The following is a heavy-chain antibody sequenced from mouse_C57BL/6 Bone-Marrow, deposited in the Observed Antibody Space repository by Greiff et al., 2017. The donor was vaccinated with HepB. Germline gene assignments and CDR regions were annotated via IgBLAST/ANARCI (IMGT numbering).Heavy chain of an antibody. CDR2: INPNNGGT. CDR1: GYTFTDYY. V-gene: IGHV1-26*01. J-gene: IGHJ2*01. CDR3: ANGVTTVVGRYFDY. Sequence: EVQLQQSGPELVKPGASVKISCKASGYTFTDYYMNWVKQSHGKSLEWIGDINPNNGGTSYNQKFKGKATLTVDKSSSTAYMELRSLTSEDSAVYYCANGVTTVVGRYFDYWGQGTTLTVSS. D-gene: IGHD1-1*01.